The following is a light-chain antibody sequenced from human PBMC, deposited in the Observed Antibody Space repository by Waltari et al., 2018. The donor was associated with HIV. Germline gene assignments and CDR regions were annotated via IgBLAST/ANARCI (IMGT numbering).Light chain of an antibody. Sequence: EIVMTQSPATLSVSPGERVPLACRASQMVSSDLAWYQQKPGQAPRLLIYGASTRATGIPARFSGSKSGTEFTLAISSLQSEDFAVYYCQQYNNWPLTFGGGTKVEIK. J-gene: IGKJ4*01. CDR3: QQYNNWPLT. V-gene: IGKV3-15*01. CDR2: GAS. CDR1: QMVSSD.